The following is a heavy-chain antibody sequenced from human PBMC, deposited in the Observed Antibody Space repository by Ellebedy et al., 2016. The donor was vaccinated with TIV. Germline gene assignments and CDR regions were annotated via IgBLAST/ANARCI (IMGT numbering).Heavy chain of an antibody. CDR3: ARGSPDGGWYEKLDY. CDR2: ISSSSSII. J-gene: IGHJ4*02. Sequence: GGSLRLSCAASGFTFDTSTMHWVRQAPGKGLEWLSYISSSSSIIYNADSVKGRFTISRDNAKNSLYLQMNSLRAEDTGVYYCARGSPDGGWYEKLDYWGQGTLVTVSS. D-gene: IGHD6-19*01. V-gene: IGHV3-48*04. CDR1: GFTFDTST.